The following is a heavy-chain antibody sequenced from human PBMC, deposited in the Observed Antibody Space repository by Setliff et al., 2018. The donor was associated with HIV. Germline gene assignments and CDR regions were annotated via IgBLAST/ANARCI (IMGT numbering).Heavy chain of an antibody. CDR3: ARAPSCADNWCYMYYYYYYGMDV. D-gene: IGHD2-8*01. CDR1: GGSLTNYY. CDR2: IVDSGST. V-gene: IGHV4-34*12. Sequence: SETLSLTCTLYGGSLTNYYWTWIRQSPEEGLEWIGEIVDSGSTNYSPSLKSRVTISLDTSKKQFSLRLNSVTAADTGVYYCARAPSCADNWCYMYYYYYYGMDVWGLGTTVTVSS. J-gene: IGHJ6*02.